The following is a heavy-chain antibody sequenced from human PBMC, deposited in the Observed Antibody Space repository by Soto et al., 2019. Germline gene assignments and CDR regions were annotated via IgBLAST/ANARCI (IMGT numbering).Heavy chain of an antibody. CDR2: IYYSGTT. J-gene: IGHJ6*02. Sequence: SETLSLTCTVSGGSISSTSHHWAWIRQPPGKGLEWIGSIYYSGTTYYNPSLKSRLTISVDTSKNQFSLKLSSVTAADTAVYYCARDKITAYYYGMDVWGQGTTVTVSS. CDR1: GGSISSTSHH. CDR3: ARDKITAYYYGMDV. V-gene: IGHV4-39*07.